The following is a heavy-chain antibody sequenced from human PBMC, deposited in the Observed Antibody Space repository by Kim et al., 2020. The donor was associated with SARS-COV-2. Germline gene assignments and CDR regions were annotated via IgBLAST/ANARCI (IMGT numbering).Heavy chain of an antibody. J-gene: IGHJ3*02. CDR3: AKDEADIVVVVAATPGAFDI. CDR2: ISGSGGST. Sequence: GGSLRLSCAASGFTFSSYAMSWVRQAPGKGLEWVSAISGSGGSTYYADSVKGRFTISRDNSKNTLYLQMNSLRAEDTAVYYCAKDEADIVVVVAATPGAFDIWGQGTMVTVSS. D-gene: IGHD2-15*01. CDR1: GFTFSSYA. V-gene: IGHV3-23*01.